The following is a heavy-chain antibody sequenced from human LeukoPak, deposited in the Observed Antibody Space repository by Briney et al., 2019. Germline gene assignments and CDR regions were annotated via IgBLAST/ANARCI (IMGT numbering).Heavy chain of an antibody. Sequence: SETLSLTCTVSGGSISSSSYYWGWIRQPPGKGLEWIGSIYYSGSTYYNPSLKRRVTISVDTSKNQFSLKLSSVTAADTAVYYCASNLLRYFDWLLTSSAEYFQHWGQGTLVTVSS. CDR1: GGSISSSSYY. CDR3: ASNLLRYFDWLLTSSAEYFQH. CDR2: IYYSGST. J-gene: IGHJ1*01. D-gene: IGHD3-9*01. V-gene: IGHV4-39*01.